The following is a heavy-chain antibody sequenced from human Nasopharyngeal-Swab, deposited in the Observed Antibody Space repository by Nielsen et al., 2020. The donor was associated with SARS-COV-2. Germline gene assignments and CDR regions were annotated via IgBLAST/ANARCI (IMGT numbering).Heavy chain of an antibody. CDR1: GFAFIYYS. J-gene: IGHJ4*02. CDR2: ITSSSSTR. CDR3: VREFEATGATYLDY. V-gene: IGHV3-48*02. Sequence: GESLKISCAASGFAFIYYSMDWVPQAPGKGLEWVSYITSSSSTRYYADSVKGRFTVSRDNAKNSLYLQMSSLRDEDTAVYYCVREFEATGATYLDYWGLGTLVTVSS. D-gene: IGHD1-26*01.